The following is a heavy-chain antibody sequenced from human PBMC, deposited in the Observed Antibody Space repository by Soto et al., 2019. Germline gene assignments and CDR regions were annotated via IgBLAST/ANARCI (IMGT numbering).Heavy chain of an antibody. CDR3: ARERWLRVNWFDP. J-gene: IGHJ5*02. D-gene: IGHD5-12*01. V-gene: IGHV4-61*08. Sequence: SETLSLTCTVSGGSVSSGGYYWSWIRQPPGKGLEWIGYIYYSGSTNYNPSLKSRVTISVDTSKNQFSLKLSSVTAADTAVYYCARERWLRVNWFDPWGQGTLVTVSS. CDR2: IYYSGST. CDR1: GGSVSSGGYY.